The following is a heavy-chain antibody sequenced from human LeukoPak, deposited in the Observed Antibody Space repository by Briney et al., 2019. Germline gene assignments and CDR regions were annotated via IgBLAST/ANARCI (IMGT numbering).Heavy chain of an antibody. Sequence: ASVKVSCKASGYTFTSYAMHWVRQAPGQRLEWMGWINAGNGNTEYSQKFQGRVTITRDTSASTAYMELSSLRSEDTAVYYCARVQYYGSGSYYIFGYWGQGTLVTVSS. CDR2: INAGNGNT. V-gene: IGHV1-3*01. J-gene: IGHJ4*02. CDR3: ARVQYYGSGSYYIFGY. CDR1: GYTFTSYA. D-gene: IGHD3-10*01.